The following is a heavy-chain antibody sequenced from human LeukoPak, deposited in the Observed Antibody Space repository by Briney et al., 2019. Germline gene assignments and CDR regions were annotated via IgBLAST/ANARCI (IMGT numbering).Heavy chain of an antibody. J-gene: IGHJ4*02. CDR1: GFTFSSYG. V-gene: IGHV3-30*18. Sequence: PGGSLRLSCAASGFTFSSYGMHWVRQAPGKGLEWVAVISYDGSNKYYADSVKGRFTISRDNSKNTLYLQMNSLRAEDTAVYYCAKAGGYNYYFDYWGKGTLVTVSS. CDR3: AKAGGYNYYFDY. CDR2: ISYDGSNK. D-gene: IGHD5-24*01.